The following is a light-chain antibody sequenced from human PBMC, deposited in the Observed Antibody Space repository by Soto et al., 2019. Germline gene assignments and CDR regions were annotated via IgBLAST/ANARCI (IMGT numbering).Light chain of an antibody. Sequence: EIVLTQSPATLSLSPGERATLSCRASQSVGSYLAWYQQKPGQAPRLLIYGASTRATGIPARFSGSGSGTDFTLTISSLESEDFAVYYCQQRSNWVTFGPGTKVDIK. CDR2: GAS. V-gene: IGKV3-11*01. CDR1: QSVGSY. J-gene: IGKJ3*01. CDR3: QQRSNWVT.